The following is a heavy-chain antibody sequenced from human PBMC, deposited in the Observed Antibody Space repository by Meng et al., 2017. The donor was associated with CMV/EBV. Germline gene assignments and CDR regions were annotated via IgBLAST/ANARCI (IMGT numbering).Heavy chain of an antibody. V-gene: IGHV2-70*20. Sequence: SGPPLVKPTQTRTLTCTFSGFSLSTSGMCVSGVRQPPGKALEWLALIDWDDDKYYSTSLKTRLTISKDTSKNQVVLTMTNMDPVDTATYYCARITLYSSSWPSFDPWGQGTLVTVSS. CDR1: GFSLSTSGMC. J-gene: IGHJ5*02. CDR2: IDWDDDK. CDR3: ARITLYSSSWPSFDP. D-gene: IGHD6-13*01.